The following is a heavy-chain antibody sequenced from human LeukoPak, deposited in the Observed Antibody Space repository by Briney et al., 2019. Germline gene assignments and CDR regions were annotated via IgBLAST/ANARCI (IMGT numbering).Heavy chain of an antibody. J-gene: IGHJ4*02. Sequence: LSLTCTVSGGSISSGGYYWSWIRQHPGKGLEWVSYISSSGSAIYYADSVKGRFTISRDNAENLLYLQMNSLRDDDTAVYFCARDFDTSGYTFDLWGQGALVTVSS. V-gene: IGHV3-11*04. CDR2: ISSSGSAI. CDR3: ARDFDTSGYTFDL. D-gene: IGHD3-22*01. CDR1: GGSISSGGYY.